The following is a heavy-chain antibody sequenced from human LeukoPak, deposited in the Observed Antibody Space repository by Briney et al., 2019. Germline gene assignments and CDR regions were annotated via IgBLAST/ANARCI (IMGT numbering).Heavy chain of an antibody. J-gene: IGHJ6*03. V-gene: IGHV4-39*07. CDR2: IYYSGST. D-gene: IGHD1-20*01. CDR3: ARGARYNWNAYDYMDV. CDR1: GGSISSSSYY. Sequence: KASETLSLTCTVSGGSISSSSYYWGWIRQPPGKGLEWIGSIYYSGSTYSNPSPKSRVTISVDTSKNRFSLKLTSVTAADTAVYYCARGARYNWNAYDYMDVWGKGTTVTVSS.